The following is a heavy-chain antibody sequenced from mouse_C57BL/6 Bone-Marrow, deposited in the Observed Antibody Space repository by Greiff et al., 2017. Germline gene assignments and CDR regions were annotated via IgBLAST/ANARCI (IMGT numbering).Heavy chain of an antibody. CDR3: ARRFYYDYDGFAY. CDR1: GYAFSSYW. CDR2: IYPGDGDT. Sequence: QVQLQQSGAELVKPGASVKISCKASGYAFSSYWMNWVKQRPGKGLEWIGQIYPGDGDTNYNGKFKGKATLTADKSSSTAYMQLSSLTSEDSAVYFCARRFYYDYDGFAYWGQGTLVTVSA. J-gene: IGHJ3*01. D-gene: IGHD2-4*01. V-gene: IGHV1-80*01.